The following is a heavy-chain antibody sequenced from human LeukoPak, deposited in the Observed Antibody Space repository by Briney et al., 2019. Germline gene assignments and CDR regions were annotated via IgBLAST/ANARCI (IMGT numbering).Heavy chain of an antibody. CDR3: ARGDVDSENYFDY. V-gene: IGHV1-69*05. CDR1: GGTFSSYA. J-gene: IGHJ4*02. CDR2: IIPIFGTA. D-gene: IGHD5-12*01. Sequence: SVKVSCKASGGTFSSYAISWVRQAPGQGLEWMGGIIPIFGTANYAQKFQGRVTITTDESTSTAHMELSSLRSEDTAVYYCARGDVDSENYFDYWGQGTLVTVSS.